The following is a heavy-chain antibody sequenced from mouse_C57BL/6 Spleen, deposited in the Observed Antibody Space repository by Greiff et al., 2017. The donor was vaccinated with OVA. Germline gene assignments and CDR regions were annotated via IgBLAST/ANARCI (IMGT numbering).Heavy chain of an antibody. Sequence: QVQLKESGAELVKPGASVKLSCEASGYTFTEYTIHWIKQRSGQGLEWVGWFYPVSGSIKYNEKFKDKATLTADKTSSTVYMELSGLTSEDSAVYFCERHDRGDYDGFAYWGQGTLVTVSA. V-gene: IGHV1-62-2*01. D-gene: IGHD2-4*01. CDR3: ERHDRGDYDGFAY. CDR2: FYPVSGSI. J-gene: IGHJ3*01. CDR1: GYTFTEYT.